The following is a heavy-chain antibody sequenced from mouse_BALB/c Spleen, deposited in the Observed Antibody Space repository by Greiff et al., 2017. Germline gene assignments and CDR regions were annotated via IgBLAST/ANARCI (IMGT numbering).Heavy chain of an antibody. CDR2: IYPGDGDT. V-gene: IGHV1-82*01. CDR3: ARSSADYYAMDY. J-gene: IGHJ4*01. CDR1: GYAFSSSW. Sequence: VQLQQSGPELVKPGASVKISCKASGYAFSSSWMNWVKQRPGQGLEWIGRIYPGDGDTNYNGKFKGKATLTADKSSSTAYMQLSSLTSVDSAVYFCARSSADYYAMDYWGQGTSVTVSS.